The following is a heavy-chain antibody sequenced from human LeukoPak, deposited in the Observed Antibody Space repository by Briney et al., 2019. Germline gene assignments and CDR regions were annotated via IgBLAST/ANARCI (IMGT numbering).Heavy chain of an antibody. V-gene: IGHV4-4*07. D-gene: IGHD6-13*01. CDR3: ARDQGIAAADPYYYYYMDV. CDR1: GGSISSYF. J-gene: IGHJ6*03. Sequence: PSETLSLTCTVSGGSISSYFWSWIRQPAGKGLEWIGRMYTSGSTNYNPSLKSRVIISVDTSKNQFSLKLSSVTAADTAVYYCARDQGIAAADPYYYYYMDVWGKGTTVTISS. CDR2: MYTSGST.